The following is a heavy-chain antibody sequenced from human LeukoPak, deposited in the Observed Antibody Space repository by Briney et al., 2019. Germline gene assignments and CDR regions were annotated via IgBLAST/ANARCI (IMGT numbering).Heavy chain of an antibody. CDR3: ARGVIDYFSHWFDP. J-gene: IGHJ5*02. CDR2: MNPNSGNI. V-gene: IGHV1-8*01. Sequence: GASVKVSCKASGYTFTSYDINWVRQATGQGLEWMGWMNPNSGNIGYAQKFQGRVTMTRNTSISTAYMELSSLTSEDTAVYYCARGVIDYFSHWFDPWGQGTLVTVSS. CDR1: GYTFTSYD. D-gene: IGHD2/OR15-2a*01.